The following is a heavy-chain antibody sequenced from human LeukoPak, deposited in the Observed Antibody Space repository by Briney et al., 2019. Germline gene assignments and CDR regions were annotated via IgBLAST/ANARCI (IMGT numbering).Heavy chain of an antibody. D-gene: IGHD2-21*02. V-gene: IGHV1-69*13. CDR1: GGTFSSFA. CDR2: IIPMFGTA. CDR3: ARGPYCGGDCFQGFDY. Sequence: SVNVSCKASGGTFSSFAISWVRQPPGQGLEWMGGIIPMFGTANYAQKFQGRVTITADESTSTAYMELSSLRSEDTAVYYCARGPYCGGDCFQGFDYWSQGTLVTVSS. J-gene: IGHJ4*02.